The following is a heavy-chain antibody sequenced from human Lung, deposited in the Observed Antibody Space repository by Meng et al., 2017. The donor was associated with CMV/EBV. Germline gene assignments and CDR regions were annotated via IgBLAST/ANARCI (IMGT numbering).Heavy chain of an antibody. Sequence: GGSLRLXCAASGFTFSNYWMSWVRQAPGKGLEWVASINQDGSEKHYMDSVKGRFTISRDNAKNALYLEMNSLRAEDTALYFCVRGSGREWFDPWGQGTVVTVSS. CDR2: INQDGSEK. J-gene: IGHJ5*02. D-gene: IGHD2-15*01. CDR1: GFTFSNYW. V-gene: IGHV3-7*04. CDR3: VRGSGREWFDP.